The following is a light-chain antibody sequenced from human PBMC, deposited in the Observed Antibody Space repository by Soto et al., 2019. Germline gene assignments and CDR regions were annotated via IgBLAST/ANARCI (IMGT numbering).Light chain of an antibody. CDR3: SSYEGWNNSVL. V-gene: IGLV2-8*01. J-gene: IGLJ2*01. CDR2: EVS. CDR1: SRDVGGYNY. Sequence: QSALTQPPSASGSPGQSVTISCTGSSRDVGGYNYVSWYQHHPGKAPKLMIYEVSKRPSGVPDRFSGSKSGNTASLTVSGLQAEDEADYYCSSYEGWNNSVLFGGGTKLTVL.